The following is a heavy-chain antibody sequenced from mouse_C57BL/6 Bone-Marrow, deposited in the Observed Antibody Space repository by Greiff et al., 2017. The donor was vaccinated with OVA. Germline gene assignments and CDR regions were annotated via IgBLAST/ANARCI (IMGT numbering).Heavy chain of an antibody. J-gene: IGHJ1*03. CDR3: AKSSPYWYFDV. CDR1: GYAFSSSW. CDR2: IYPGDGDT. D-gene: IGHD1-1*01. V-gene: IGHV1-82*01. Sequence: VQLQQSGPELVKPGASVKISCKASGYAFSSSWMNWVKQRPGKGLEWIGRIYPGDGDTNYNGKFKGKATLTADKSSSTAYMQLSSLTSEDSAVDFCAKSSPYWYFDVWGTGTTVTVSS.